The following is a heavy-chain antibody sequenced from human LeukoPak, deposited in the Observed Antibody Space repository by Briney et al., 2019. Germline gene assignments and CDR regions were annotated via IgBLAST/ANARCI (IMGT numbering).Heavy chain of an antibody. J-gene: IGHJ4*02. Sequence: GGSLRLSCAASGFTFSSYAMHWVRQAPGKGLEWVAVISYDGSNKYYADSVKGRFTISRDNSKNTLYLQMNSLRAEDTAVYYCARDGVGVPFDYWGQGTLVTVSS. CDR1: GFTFSSYA. V-gene: IGHV3-30-3*01. CDR2: ISYDGSNK. D-gene: IGHD1-26*01. CDR3: ARDGVGVPFDY.